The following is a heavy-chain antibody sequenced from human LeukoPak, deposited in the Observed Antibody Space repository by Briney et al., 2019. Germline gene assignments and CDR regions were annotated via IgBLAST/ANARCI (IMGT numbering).Heavy chain of an antibody. CDR2: IKKDGSEK. Sequence: PGGSLRLSCAASGFTFSGYWMSWVRQAPGKGLEWMANIKKDGSEKYNVDSVKGRFTISRDNANNSQYLQMNSLRAEDAAVYYCARESKGRSKIDYWGQGTLVTVSS. CDR3: ARESKGRSKIDY. V-gene: IGHV3-7*01. D-gene: IGHD4-17*01. J-gene: IGHJ4*02. CDR1: GFTFSGYW.